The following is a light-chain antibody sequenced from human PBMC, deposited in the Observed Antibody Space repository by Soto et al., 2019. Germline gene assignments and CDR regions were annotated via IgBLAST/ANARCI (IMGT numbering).Light chain of an antibody. CDR1: SSNIGSNY. Sequence: QSVLTQPPSASGTPGQRVTISCSGSSSNIGSNYVYWYQQLPGTAPKLLIYSNNQRPSGGPDRFSGSKSGISASLAISGLRSEDEAEYYCAAWDDSLSGVVFGGGTKLTVL. CDR2: SNN. V-gene: IGLV1-47*02. J-gene: IGLJ2*01. CDR3: AAWDDSLSGVV.